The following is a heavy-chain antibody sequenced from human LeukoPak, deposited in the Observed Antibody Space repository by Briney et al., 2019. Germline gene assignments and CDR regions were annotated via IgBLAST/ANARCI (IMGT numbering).Heavy chain of an antibody. CDR3: ARWRTTYLDY. CDR2: INPSGGST. J-gene: IGHJ4*02. Sequence: ASVKVSCKASGYTFTNYYIHWVRQAPGQGLEWMGIINPSGGSTNYAQKSQGRVTMTTDTSTITVYMEVSSLRSEDTAVYYCARWRTTYLDYWGQGTLVTVSP. V-gene: IGHV1-46*01. D-gene: IGHD1/OR15-1a*01. CDR1: GYTFTNYY.